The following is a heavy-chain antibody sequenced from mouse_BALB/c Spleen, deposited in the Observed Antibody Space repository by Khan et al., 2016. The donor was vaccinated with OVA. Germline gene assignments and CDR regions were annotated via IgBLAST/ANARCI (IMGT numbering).Heavy chain of an antibody. CDR3: AKGGYNGTMDY. CDR2: INTYTGEP. CDR1: GYTFTNYG. Sequence: QIQLVQSGPELKKPGETVKISCKASGYTFTNYGMNWVKQAPGKGLKWMGWINTYTGEPTYADDFKGRFAFSLETSASTAYLQINNLKNEDTTTCFCAKGGYNGTMDYWGQGTSVTVSS. J-gene: IGHJ4*01. V-gene: IGHV9-3-1*01. D-gene: IGHD2-14*01.